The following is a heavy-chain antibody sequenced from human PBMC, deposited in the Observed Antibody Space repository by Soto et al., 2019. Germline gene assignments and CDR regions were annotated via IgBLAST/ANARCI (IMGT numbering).Heavy chain of an antibody. CDR3: ASQHPLDGRVWYD. CDR1: GDSFTGFW. D-gene: IGHD6-19*01. CDR2: IYPRDSDV. Sequence: PGESLKISCKVFGDSFTGFWVGWVRQVPGKGLEWVASIYPRDSDVRYNPSFQGQVTISADRSTTTAYLQWSSLKASDTAIYYCASQHPLDGRVWYDWGQGTLVTVSS. V-gene: IGHV5-51*01. J-gene: IGHJ4*02.